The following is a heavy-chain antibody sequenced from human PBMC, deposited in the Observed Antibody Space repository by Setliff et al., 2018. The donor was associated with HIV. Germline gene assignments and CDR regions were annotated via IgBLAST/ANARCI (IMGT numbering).Heavy chain of an antibody. J-gene: IGHJ4*02. D-gene: IGHD5-12*01. CDR2: VIPGLGIA. Sequence: GASVKVSCKASGGTFSSYRISWVRQAPGQGLEYMGGVIPGLGIACYAQRFQGRVTITADESTSTVYMDLSSLRSEDTAMYYCARDAGYIGTSWNYWGQGTLVTVSS. V-gene: IGHV1-69*10. CDR1: GGTFSSYR. CDR3: ARDAGYIGTSWNY.